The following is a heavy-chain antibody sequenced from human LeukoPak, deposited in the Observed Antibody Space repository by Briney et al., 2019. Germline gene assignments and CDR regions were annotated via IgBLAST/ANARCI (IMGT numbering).Heavy chain of an antibody. J-gene: IGHJ3*02. CDR1: GFTFSSYA. CDR2: ISYDGSNK. V-gene: IGHV3-30-3*01. D-gene: IGHD3-3*01. CDR3: ARGFYDFWSGHSFDI. Sequence: GGSLRLSCAASGFTFSSYAMHWVRQAPGKGLEWVAVISYDGSNKYYADSVKGRFTISRDNSKNTLYLQMNSLRAEDTAVYYRARGFYDFWSGHSFDIWGQGTMVTVSS.